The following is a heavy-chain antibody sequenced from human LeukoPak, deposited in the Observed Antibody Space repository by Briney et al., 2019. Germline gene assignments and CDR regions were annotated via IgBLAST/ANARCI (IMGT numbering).Heavy chain of an antibody. D-gene: IGHD6-13*01. Sequence: ASVKVSCKASGYTFTSYAMHWVRQAPGQRLEWMGWINAGNGNTKYSQKFQGRVTITRDTSASTAYMELSSLRSEDTAVYYCARSYSSSWYGREDWFDPWGQGTLVTVSS. J-gene: IGHJ5*02. CDR2: INAGNGNT. CDR3: ARSYSSSWYGREDWFDP. V-gene: IGHV1-3*01. CDR1: GYTFTSYA.